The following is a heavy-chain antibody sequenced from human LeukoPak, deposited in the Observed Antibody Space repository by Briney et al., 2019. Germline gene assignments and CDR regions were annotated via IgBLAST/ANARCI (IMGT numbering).Heavy chain of an antibody. Sequence: GESLKISCKGSGYSFTTYWIGWVRQTPGKGLEWMGIIYPGDSDTRYSPSFQGQVTVSADKSISTAYLQWSSLKASDTAVYYCARPRYCSGGSCYAPYDYWGQGTLVTVSS. D-gene: IGHD2-15*01. CDR2: IYPGDSDT. CDR3: ARPRYCSGGSCYAPYDY. J-gene: IGHJ4*02. V-gene: IGHV5-51*01. CDR1: GYSFTTYW.